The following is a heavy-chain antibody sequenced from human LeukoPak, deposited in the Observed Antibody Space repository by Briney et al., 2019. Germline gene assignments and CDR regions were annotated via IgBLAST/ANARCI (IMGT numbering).Heavy chain of an antibody. D-gene: IGHD3-22*01. CDR3: ARTGPVITMIVVVSPGLVFDI. CDR2: IYHSGST. Sequence: SETLSLTCAVSGGSISSSNWWSWVRQPPGKGLEWIGEIYHSGSTNYNPSLRSRVTISVDKSKNQFSLKLSSVTAADTAVYYCARTGPVITMIVVVSPGLVFDIWGQGTMVTVSS. J-gene: IGHJ3*02. V-gene: IGHV4-4*02. CDR1: GGSISSSNW.